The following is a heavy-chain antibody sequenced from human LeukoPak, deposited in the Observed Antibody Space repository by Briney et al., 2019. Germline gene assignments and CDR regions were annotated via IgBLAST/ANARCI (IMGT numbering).Heavy chain of an antibody. CDR2: IYYSGST. D-gene: IGHD3-3*01. Sequence: SETLSLTCTVSGGSISSSSYYWGWIRQPPGKGLEWIGSIYYSGSTYYNPSLKSRVTISVDTSKSQFSLKLSSVTAADTAVYYCARHVYDFWSGYYASRFDYWGQGTLVTVSS. V-gene: IGHV4-39*01. CDR3: ARHVYDFWSGYYASRFDY. CDR1: GGSISSSSYY. J-gene: IGHJ4*02.